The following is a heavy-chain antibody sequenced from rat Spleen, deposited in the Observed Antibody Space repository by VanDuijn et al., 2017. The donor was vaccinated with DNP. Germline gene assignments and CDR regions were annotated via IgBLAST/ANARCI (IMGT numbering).Heavy chain of an antibody. J-gene: IGHJ4*01. D-gene: IGHD5-1*01. Sequence: EVQLVESGGGLVQPGGSLRLSCAASGFTFTDYYMAWVRQTPTKGLEWVAYMSSDGDSIYYGDSVKGRFTISRDNAKSTTYLQMNSLRSEDMATYYCARVQLGYYALDAWGPGTSVTVSS. V-gene: IGHV5-22*01. CDR2: MSSDGDSI. CDR1: GFTFTDYY. CDR3: ARVQLGYYALDA.